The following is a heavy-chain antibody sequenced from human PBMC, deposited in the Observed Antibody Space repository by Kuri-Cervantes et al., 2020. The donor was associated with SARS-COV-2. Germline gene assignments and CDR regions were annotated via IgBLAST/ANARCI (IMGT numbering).Heavy chain of an antibody. CDR1: GGSISSGGYY. J-gene: IGHJ1*01. V-gene: IGHV4-31*03. CDR3: GSVHGDEVYGDYTFENFQH. CDR2: IYDTETT. Sequence: SETLSLTCTVSGGSISSGGYYWTWIRQHPGKGLEWLGYIYDTETTYHNPSLHSRLTMSLDTSKNQFSLNLSSVTAADTAVYYCGSVHGDEVYGDYTFENFQHWGQGTLVTVSS. D-gene: IGHD4-17*01.